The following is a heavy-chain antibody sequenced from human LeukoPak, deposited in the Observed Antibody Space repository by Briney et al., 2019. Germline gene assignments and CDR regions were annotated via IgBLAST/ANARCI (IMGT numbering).Heavy chain of an antibody. J-gene: IGHJ3*02. CDR1: GFTFSSYA. Sequence: PGRSLRLSCAASGFTFSSYAMHWVRQAPGKGLEWVAVISYDGSNKYYADSVKGRFTTSRDNSKNTLYLQMNSLRAEDTAVYYCARDHPSSGWDSPDAFDIWGQGTMVTVSS. D-gene: IGHD3-9*01. CDR3: ARDHPSSGWDSPDAFDI. V-gene: IGHV3-30-3*01. CDR2: ISYDGSNK.